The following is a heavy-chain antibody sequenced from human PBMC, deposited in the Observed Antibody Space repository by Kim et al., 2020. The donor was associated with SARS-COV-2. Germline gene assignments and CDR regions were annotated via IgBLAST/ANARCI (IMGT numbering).Heavy chain of an antibody. CDR3: GREEGSGNYPKALDP. CDR1: GGSISSSAYY. CDR2: IYHDGDS. J-gene: IGHJ5*02. V-gene: IGHV4-39*07. D-gene: IGHD3-10*01. Sequence: SETLSLTCAVSGGSISSSAYYWGWIRQPPGKGLEWIGNIYHDGDSYYNPSLKSRVPISPDTSRNQFSLSLRSVTAADTAVYYCGREEGSGNYPKALDPWGQGILVSVSS.